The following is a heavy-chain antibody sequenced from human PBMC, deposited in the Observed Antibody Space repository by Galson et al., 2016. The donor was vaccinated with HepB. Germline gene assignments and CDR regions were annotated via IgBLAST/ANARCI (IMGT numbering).Heavy chain of an antibody. CDR3: ARQGQGNDDDSSGYYAA. CDR1: RGSISSGFYY. Sequence: ETLSLTCTVSRGSISSGFYYWGWIRQSPGKGLEWIGGIYYSGNTYYNPSLKSRVSISADTSKNQFSLKLNSVTAADTAVYYCARQGQGNDDDSSGYYAAWGQGTRVTVSS. CDR2: IYYSGNT. J-gene: IGHJ4*02. V-gene: IGHV4-39*01. D-gene: IGHD3-22*01.